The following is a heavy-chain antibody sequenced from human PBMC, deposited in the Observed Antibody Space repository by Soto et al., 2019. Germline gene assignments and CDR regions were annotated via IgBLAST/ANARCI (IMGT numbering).Heavy chain of an antibody. CDR1: GFTFSSYG. J-gene: IGHJ6*02. D-gene: IGHD2-2*01. Sequence: LRLSCAASGFTFSSYGMHWVRQAPGKGLEWVAVIWYDGSNKYYADSVKGRFTISRDNSKNTLYLQMNSLRAEDTAVYYCARGSDIVVVPAAYGMDVWGQGTTVTVSS. V-gene: IGHV3-33*01. CDR3: ARGSDIVVVPAAYGMDV. CDR2: IWYDGSNK.